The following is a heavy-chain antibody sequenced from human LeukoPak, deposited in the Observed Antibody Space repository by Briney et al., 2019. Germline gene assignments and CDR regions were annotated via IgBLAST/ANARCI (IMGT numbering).Heavy chain of an antibody. J-gene: IGHJ4*02. CDR1: GFTFSNYA. CDR3: GRGFSNWSLDY. V-gene: IGHV3-30*03. CDR2: IAIDGINK. D-gene: IGHD6-13*01. Sequence: GGSLRLSCAASGFTFSNYAMSWVRQAPGKGLEWVAVIAIDGINKYYADSVKGRVTLSRDNSKNTVYLQMSSLRVADTGVYYCGRGFSNWSLDYWGQGTLITVSS.